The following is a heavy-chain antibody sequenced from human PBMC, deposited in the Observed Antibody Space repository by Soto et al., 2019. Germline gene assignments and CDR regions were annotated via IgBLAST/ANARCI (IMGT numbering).Heavy chain of an antibody. J-gene: IGHJ4*02. D-gene: IGHD4-17*01. CDR3: ARDRGTVTTSYVDY. CDR1: GGSISSGGYY. CDR2: IYYSGST. V-gene: IGHV4-31*03. Sequence: QVQLQESGPGLVKPSQTLSLTCTVSGGSISSGGYYWSWIRQHPGKGLEWIGYIYYSGSTYYNPSLTSRVTISVDTSKNQFSLKLSSVTAADTAVYYCARDRGTVTTSYVDYWGQGTLVTVSS.